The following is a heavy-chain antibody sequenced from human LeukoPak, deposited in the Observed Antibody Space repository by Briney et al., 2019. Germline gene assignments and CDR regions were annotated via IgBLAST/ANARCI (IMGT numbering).Heavy chain of an antibody. J-gene: IGHJ4*02. CDR3: AKPYPTLTTSAVLDN. V-gene: IGHV3-30*18. Sequence: GGSLRLSCAASGFTFSNYAIHWVRQAPGRGLEWVAAISYDGNSQHYGAPVKGRFTIARDNSKNTVYLQINTRRTDDAAIYYCAKPYPTLTTSAVLDNWGQGTLVTVSS. D-gene: IGHD1-1*01. CDR2: ISYDGNSQ. CDR1: GFTFSNYA.